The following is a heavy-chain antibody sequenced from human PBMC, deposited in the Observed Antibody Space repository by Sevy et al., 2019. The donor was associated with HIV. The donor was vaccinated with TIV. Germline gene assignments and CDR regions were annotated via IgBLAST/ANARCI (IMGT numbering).Heavy chain of an antibody. Sequence: GESLKISCAASVFTFSSFGMHWVRQAPGKGLEWVAVIWYEGSTTYYADSVRGRFTISRDSSNNTLYLQMNSLRADDTAVYYCAATATHLDYWGQGTLVTVSS. V-gene: IGHV3-33*01. CDR3: AATATHLDY. CDR1: VFTFSSFG. D-gene: IGHD1-26*01. CDR2: IWYEGSTT. J-gene: IGHJ4*02.